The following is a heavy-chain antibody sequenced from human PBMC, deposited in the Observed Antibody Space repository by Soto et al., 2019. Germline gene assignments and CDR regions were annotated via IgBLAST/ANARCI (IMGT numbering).Heavy chain of an antibody. V-gene: IGHV1-46*01. D-gene: IGHD2-2*01. Sequence: ASVKVSCKASGYTFISYYMHWVRQAPGQGLEWMGTINPRGGDTRHAQRFQGRVTMTRDTSTTTIYMEVSSLRSDDTAVYYCARGSPSSTTLGWFDPWGQGTLVTVSS. J-gene: IGHJ5*02. CDR2: INPRGGDT. CDR3: ARGSPSSTTLGWFDP. CDR1: GYTFISYY.